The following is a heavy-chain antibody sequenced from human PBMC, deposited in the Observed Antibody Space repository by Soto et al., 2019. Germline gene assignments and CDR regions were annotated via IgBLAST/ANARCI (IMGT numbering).Heavy chain of an antibody. CDR2: ISYDGSNK. J-gene: IGHJ6*02. V-gene: IGHV3-30*18. Sequence: GGSLRLSCAASGFTFSSYGMHWVRQAPGKGLEWVAVISYDGSNKYYADSVKGRFTISRDNSKNTLYLQMNSLRAEDTAVYYCAKMSEPHDYYYYGMDVWGQGTTVTVSS. D-gene: IGHD3-3*01. CDR1: GFTFSSYG. CDR3: AKMSEPHDYYYYGMDV.